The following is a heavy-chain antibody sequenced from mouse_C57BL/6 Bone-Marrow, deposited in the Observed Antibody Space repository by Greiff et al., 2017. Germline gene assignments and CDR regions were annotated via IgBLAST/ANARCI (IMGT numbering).Heavy chain of an antibody. CDR1: GFTFSDYG. Sequence: EVKLVESGGGLVKPGGSLKLSCAASGFTFSDYGMHWVRQAPGKGLEWVAYISSGSSTIYYADTVKGRFTISRENAKNTLFLQMTSLRSEDTAMYYCARRPLMDYWGQGTSVTVSS. V-gene: IGHV5-17*01. CDR2: ISSGSSTI. J-gene: IGHJ4*01. CDR3: ARRPLMDY.